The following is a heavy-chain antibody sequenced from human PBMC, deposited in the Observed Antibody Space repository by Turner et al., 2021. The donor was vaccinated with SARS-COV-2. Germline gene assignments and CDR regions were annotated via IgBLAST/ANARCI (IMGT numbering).Heavy chain of an antibody. CDR3: ASSSAYSSILYLKH. D-gene: IGHD6-13*01. Sequence: EVQMVESGGGLVQPGGSLRLSCAASGFTVSSNYMNWVRQAPGKGLEWVSVIYSGGSTYYADSVKGRFTISRHNSKNTLYLQMNSLRAEDTAVYYCASSSAYSSILYLKHWGQGTLVTVSS. CDR2: IYSGGST. CDR1: GFTVSSNY. J-gene: IGHJ4*02. V-gene: IGHV3-53*04.